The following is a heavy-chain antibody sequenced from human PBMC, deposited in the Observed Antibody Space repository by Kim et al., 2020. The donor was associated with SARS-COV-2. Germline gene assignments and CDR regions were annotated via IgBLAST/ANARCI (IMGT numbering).Heavy chain of an antibody. J-gene: IGHJ4*02. CDR3: ASRDDVWGSYRCPFDD. Sequence: SETLSLTCAVYGGSISGYYWSWIRQPPGKGLEWMGKINHSGSTNYNPSLKSRVTISVDRSKNQFSLKLSSVTAADTAVYYCASRDDVWGSYRCPFDDWGQGTLVTVSS. CDR2: INHSGST. CDR1: GGSISGYY. D-gene: IGHD3-16*02. V-gene: IGHV4-34*01.